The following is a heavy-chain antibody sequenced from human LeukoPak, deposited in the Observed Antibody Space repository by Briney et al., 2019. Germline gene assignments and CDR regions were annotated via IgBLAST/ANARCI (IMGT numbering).Heavy chain of an antibody. D-gene: IGHD3-3*01. V-gene: IGHV4-4*07. J-gene: IGHJ6*03. CDR3: AREVGCLEWLPEGYYYYMDV. CDR1: GGSISSNY. CDR2: IYTSGRT. Sequence: SETLSLTCTVYGGSISSNYWSWIWQPAGKGMEWIGRIYTSGRTNYNPSLKSRVTMSVDTSKNQFSLKLSSVTAADTAVYFCAREVGCLEWLPEGYYYYMDVWGKGTTVTVSS.